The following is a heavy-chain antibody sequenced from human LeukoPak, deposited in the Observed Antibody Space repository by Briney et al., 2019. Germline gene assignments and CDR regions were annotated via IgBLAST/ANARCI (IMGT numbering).Heavy chain of an antibody. CDR1: GGSFSGYY. D-gene: IGHD1-26*01. J-gene: IGHJ4*02. CDR2: INHSGST. CDR3: ARAGRVGPFDY. Sequence: KPSETLSLTCAVYGGSFSGYYWSWIRQPPGKGLEWIGEINHSGSTNYNPSLKSRVTISVDTSKNQFSLKLSSVTAADTAVYYCARAGRVGPFDYWGQGTLVTVSS. V-gene: IGHV4-34*01.